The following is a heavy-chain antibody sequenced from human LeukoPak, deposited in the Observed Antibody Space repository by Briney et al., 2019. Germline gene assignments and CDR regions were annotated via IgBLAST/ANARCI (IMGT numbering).Heavy chain of an antibody. CDR2: IYSSGST. CDR3: ARGLRPARYCSGGSCYLYYFDY. Sequence: PSETLSLTCTVSGGSISSYYWSWIRQPPGKGLEWIGYIYSSGSTNYNPSLKSRVTISVDTSKNQFSLKLSSVTAADTAVYYCARGLRPARYCSGGSCYLYYFDYWGQGTLVPSPQ. V-gene: IGHV4-59*01. CDR1: GGSISSYY. J-gene: IGHJ4*02. D-gene: IGHD2-15*01.